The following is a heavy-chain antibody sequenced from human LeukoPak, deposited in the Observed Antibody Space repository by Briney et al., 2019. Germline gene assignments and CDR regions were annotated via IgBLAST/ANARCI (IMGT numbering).Heavy chain of an antibody. D-gene: IGHD4-17*01. Sequence: SVKVSCKASGGTFSSYAISWVRQAPGHGLEWMGGIIPIFGTANYAQKFQGRVTITADKSTSTAYMELSSLRSEDTAVYYCAGGRTGDNWFDPWGQGTLVTVSS. V-gene: IGHV1-69*06. CDR3: AGGRTGDNWFDP. CDR2: IIPIFGTA. CDR1: GGTFSSYA. J-gene: IGHJ5*02.